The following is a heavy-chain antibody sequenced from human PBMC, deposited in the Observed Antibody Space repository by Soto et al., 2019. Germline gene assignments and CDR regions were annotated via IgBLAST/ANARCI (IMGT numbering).Heavy chain of an antibody. D-gene: IGHD6-13*01. CDR2: TYYRSKWYY. Sequence: SHTLSLTCVISGDSVSSNSATWNLIRQSPSRGLEWLGRTYYRSKWYYDYAVSVKSRITINPDTSRNQFSLQLNSVAPEDTAVYYCARDPVTAADYFDYWGPGTLVTVSS. V-gene: IGHV6-1*01. J-gene: IGHJ4*02. CDR3: ARDPVTAADYFDY. CDR1: GDSVSSNSAT.